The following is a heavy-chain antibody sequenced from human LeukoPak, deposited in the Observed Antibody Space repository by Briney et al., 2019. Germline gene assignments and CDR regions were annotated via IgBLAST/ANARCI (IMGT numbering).Heavy chain of an antibody. J-gene: IGHJ4*02. V-gene: IGHV1-69*05. Sequence: SVKVSCKASGGTFSSYAISWVRQAPGQGLEWMGGIIPIFGTANYAQKFQGRVTITTDESTSTAYMELSSLRSEDTAVYYCARSQLWFGELSGPQFDYWGQGTLVTVSS. CDR1: GGTFSSYA. CDR3: ARSQLWFGELSGPQFDY. CDR2: IIPIFGTA. D-gene: IGHD3-10*01.